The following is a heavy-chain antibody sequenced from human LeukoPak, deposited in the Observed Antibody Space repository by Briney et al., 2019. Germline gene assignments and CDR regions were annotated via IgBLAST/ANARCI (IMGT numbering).Heavy chain of an antibody. Sequence: GGSLRLSCAASGFTFSTYHIHWVRQAPGKGLEWVAVISSDGSNIDYVDSVKGRFTISRDNSKDTVYLQMNSLGEEDTAVYYWARDRIQAWSYVGLFDYWGQGTLVTVSS. V-gene: IGHV3-30*03. CDR1: GFTFSTYH. D-gene: IGHD5-18*01. J-gene: IGHJ4*02. CDR3: ARDRIQAWSYVGLFDY. CDR2: ISSDGSNI.